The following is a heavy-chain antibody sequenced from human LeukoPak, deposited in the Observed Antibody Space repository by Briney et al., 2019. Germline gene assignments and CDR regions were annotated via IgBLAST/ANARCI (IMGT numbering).Heavy chain of an antibody. Sequence: GPGGSLRLSCAASGFTFSSYSMNWVRQAPGKGLEWVSGINWNGGSTGYADSVKGRFTISRDNAKNSLYLQMNSLRAEDTALYYCARGHKQIDYWGQGTLVTVSS. CDR2: INWNGGST. V-gene: IGHV3-20*04. CDR1: GFTFSSYS. CDR3: ARGHKQIDY. J-gene: IGHJ4*02.